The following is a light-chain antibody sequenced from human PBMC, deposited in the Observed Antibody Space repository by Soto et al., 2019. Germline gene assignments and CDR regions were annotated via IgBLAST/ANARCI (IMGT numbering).Light chain of an antibody. V-gene: IGKV4-1*01. CDR2: WAS. CDR3: QQYYSTPSWT. CDR1: QSVLYSSNNKNY. J-gene: IGKJ1*01. Sequence: DIVMTQSPDSLAVSLGERATINCKSSQSVLYSSNNKNYLAWYQQKPGQPPKLLIYWASTRESGVPDRFSGSGFGKDFTLTISSLQAEDGAVYYCQQYYSTPSWTFGQGTKVEIK.